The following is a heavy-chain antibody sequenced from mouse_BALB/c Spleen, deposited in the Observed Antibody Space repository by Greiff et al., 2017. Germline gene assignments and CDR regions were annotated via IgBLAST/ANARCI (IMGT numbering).Heavy chain of an antibody. V-gene: IGHV1S34*01. J-gene: IGHJ4*01. CDR1: GYSFTGYY. CDR3: ARSDGYYYAMDY. D-gene: IGHD2-3*01. CDR2: ISCYNGAT. Sequence: LVKTGASVKISCKASGYSFTGYYRPWVKQSHGKSLEWIGYISCYNGATSYNQKFKGKATFTVDTSSSTAYMQFNSLTSEDSAVYYCARSDGYYYAMDYWGQGTSVTVSS.